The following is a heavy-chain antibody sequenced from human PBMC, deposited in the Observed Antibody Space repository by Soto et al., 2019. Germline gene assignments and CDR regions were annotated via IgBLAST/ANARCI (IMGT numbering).Heavy chain of an antibody. CDR2: ISAYNGNT. Sequence: ASVKVSCKASGYTFTSYGISWVRQAPGQGLEWMGWISAYNGNTNYAQKLQGRVTMTTDTSKSTAYMELRSLRSDDTAVYYCARVPSAPLIAAAGHNWFDPWGQGTLVTVSS. CDR3: ARVPSAPLIAAAGHNWFDP. CDR1: GYTFTSYG. J-gene: IGHJ5*02. D-gene: IGHD6-13*01. V-gene: IGHV1-18*01.